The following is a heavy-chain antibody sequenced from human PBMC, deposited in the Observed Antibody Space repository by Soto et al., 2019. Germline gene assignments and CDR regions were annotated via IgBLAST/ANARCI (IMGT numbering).Heavy chain of an antibody. J-gene: IGHJ4*02. V-gene: IGHV1-2*04. D-gene: IGHD2-21*01. CDR2: INPNSGST. CDR3: ARGEGGPRWGSIDY. Sequence: QVQLVQSGAEVKKPGASVKVSCKASGYTFTGYYMHWVRQAPGQGLEWMGWINPNSGSTNYPQKFQGWVTMTRDTYISPAYMELSRLRSDDTAVYYCARGEGGPRWGSIDYWGQGALVTVSS. CDR1: GYTFTGYY.